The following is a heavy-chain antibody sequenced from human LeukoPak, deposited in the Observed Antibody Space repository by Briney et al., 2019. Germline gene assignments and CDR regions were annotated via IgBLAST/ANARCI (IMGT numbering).Heavy chain of an antibody. V-gene: IGHV1-2*02. D-gene: IGHD2-15*01. CDR2: INSNSGGT. Sequence: GASVKVSCKASGYTFTGYYMHWVRQAPGQGLEWMGWINSNSGGTNYAQKFQGRVTMTRDTSISTAYMELSRLRSDDTAVYYCAIGYCSGGSCYPHDYWGQGTLVTVSS. CDR1: GYTFTGYY. CDR3: AIGYCSGGSCYPHDY. J-gene: IGHJ4*02.